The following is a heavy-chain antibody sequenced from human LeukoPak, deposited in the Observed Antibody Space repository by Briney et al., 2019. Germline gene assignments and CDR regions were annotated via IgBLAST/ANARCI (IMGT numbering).Heavy chain of an antibody. CDR3: ARIVDCGGDCFPLDY. V-gene: IGHV2-26*01. J-gene: IGHJ4*02. Sequence: SGPALVKPTETLTLTCTVSGFSLSDDGIGANWIRQPPGKVLEWLGHIFWNDEKSYRRSLKSRLTISKDTSKSQVVLIMTNMDPEDTATYYCARIVDCGGDCFPLDYWGQGTLVTVSS. CDR1: GFSLSDDGIG. D-gene: IGHD2-21*02. CDR2: IFWNDEK.